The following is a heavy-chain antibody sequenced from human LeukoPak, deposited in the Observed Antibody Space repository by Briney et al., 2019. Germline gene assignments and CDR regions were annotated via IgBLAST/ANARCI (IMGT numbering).Heavy chain of an antibody. Sequence: GESLKISCKGSGYSFTSYWISWVRQMPGKGLEWMGRIDPSDSYTNYSPSFQGHVTISADKSISTAYLQWSSLKASDTAMYYCARCKAVAGTINAFDFWGQGTMVTVSS. CDR2: IDPSDSYT. CDR3: ARCKAVAGTINAFDF. CDR1: GYSFTSYW. D-gene: IGHD6-19*01. J-gene: IGHJ3*01. V-gene: IGHV5-10-1*01.